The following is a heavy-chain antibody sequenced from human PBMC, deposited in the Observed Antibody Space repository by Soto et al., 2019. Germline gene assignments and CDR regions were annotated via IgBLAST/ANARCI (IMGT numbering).Heavy chain of an antibody. J-gene: IGHJ4*02. CDR1: GFTFSTSA. CDR2: ISYGGNNK. D-gene: IGHD6-13*01. CDR3: AREEFEAGRGHFGY. V-gene: IGHV3-30-3*01. Sequence: QVQVVESGGGVVQPGGSLRLSCAASGFTFSTSAMHWVRQAPGKGLEWMAVISYGGNNKYYADSVKGRFTISRDISESTLYLQMNSLRTEDTAVYYCAREEFEAGRGHFGYWGQGTLVSVSS.